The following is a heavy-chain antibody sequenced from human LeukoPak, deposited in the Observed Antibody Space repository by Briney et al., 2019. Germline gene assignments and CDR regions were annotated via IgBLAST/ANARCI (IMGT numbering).Heavy chain of an antibody. Sequence: PGGTLRLSCEASGFTLINYWMTWVRQAPGKGLEWVANIKQDGSAKYYVDSVRGRITFFSDNANNSLHLQINKLEADDTAVYCLARGPTVVTFDYWGQGPLVTVSS. CDR2: IKQDGSAK. V-gene: IGHV3-7*05. D-gene: IGHD4-23*01. CDR1: GFTLINYW. CDR3: ARGPTVVTFDY. J-gene: IGHJ4*02.